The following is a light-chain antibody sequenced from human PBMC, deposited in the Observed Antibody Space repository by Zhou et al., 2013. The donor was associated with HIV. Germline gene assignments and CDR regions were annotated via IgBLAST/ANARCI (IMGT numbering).Light chain of an antibody. Sequence: EIVLTQSPATLSLSPGERATLSCRASQSVSSYLAWYQQKPGQAPRLLIYGASSRATGIPDRFSGSGSGTDFTLTISRLEPEDFAVYYCQQSGSSPRTFGQGTKVEIK. V-gene: IGKV3-20*01. CDR2: GAS. J-gene: IGKJ1*01. CDR3: QQSGSSPRT. CDR1: QSVSSY.